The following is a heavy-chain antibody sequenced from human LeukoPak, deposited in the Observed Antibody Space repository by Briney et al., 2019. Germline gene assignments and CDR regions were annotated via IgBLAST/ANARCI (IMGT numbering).Heavy chain of an antibody. CDR2: ISYDGTIK. Sequence: GGSLRLSCAASGFTFGSYGMHWVRQAPGKGLEWVAVISYDGTIKYYTDSVKGRFTISRDNSKNTLYLQVNSLRAEDTAVYYCANYGDRYYFDHWGQGTLVTVSS. V-gene: IGHV3-30*18. CDR3: ANYGDRYYFDH. CDR1: GFTFGSYG. D-gene: IGHD4-17*01. J-gene: IGHJ4*02.